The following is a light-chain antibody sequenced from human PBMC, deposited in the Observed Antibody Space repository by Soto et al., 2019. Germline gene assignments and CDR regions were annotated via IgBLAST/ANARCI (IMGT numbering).Light chain of an antibody. CDR2: EVS. Sequence: QSALTQPASVSGSPGQSITISCTGTSSDVGGYNYVSWYQQHPGKAPKLMIYEVSNRPSGVSNRLSGSKSGNTASLTISGLQAEDEADYYCSSYTSSSTLTYVFGTGTKVTVL. CDR3: SSYTSSSTLTYV. V-gene: IGLV2-14*01. J-gene: IGLJ1*01. CDR1: SSDVGGYNY.